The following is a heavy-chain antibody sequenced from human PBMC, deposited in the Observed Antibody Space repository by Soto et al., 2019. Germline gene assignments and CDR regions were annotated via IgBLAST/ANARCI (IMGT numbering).Heavy chain of an antibody. CDR3: ERDTDYYGMDV. J-gene: IGHJ6*02. V-gene: IGHV3-53*01. CDR2: IYSASST. CDR1: GFTVSHNY. Sequence: EVQLVESGGGLIQPGGSLRLSCAASGFTVSHNYMSWVRQAPGEGLEWVSVIYSASSTYYADSVKGRFTISRDNSKNTLYLQMNSLRAEDTAVDYCERDTDYYGMDVWGQGTTVTVSS. D-gene: IGHD4-17*01.